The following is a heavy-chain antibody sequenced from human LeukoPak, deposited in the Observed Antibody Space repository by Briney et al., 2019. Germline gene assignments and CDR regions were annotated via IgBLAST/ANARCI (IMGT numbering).Heavy chain of an antibody. V-gene: IGHV1-69*05. CDR1: GGTFSSYA. CDR2: IIPIFGTA. J-gene: IGHJ6*03. Sequence: SVKVSCKASGGTFSSYAISWVRQAPGQGLEWMGGIIPIFGTANYAQKFQGRVKITTDESTSTAYMELSSLRSEDTAVYYCARVGGSGWYHYMDVWGKGTTVTVSS. D-gene: IGHD6-19*01. CDR3: ARVGGSGWYHYMDV.